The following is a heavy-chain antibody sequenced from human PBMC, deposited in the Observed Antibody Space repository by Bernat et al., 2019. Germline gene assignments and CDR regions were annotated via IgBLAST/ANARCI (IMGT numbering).Heavy chain of an antibody. J-gene: IGHJ3*02. D-gene: IGHD4-11*01. V-gene: IGHV1-69*01. CDR3: ARDISRTTVTTPDGGAFDI. CDR1: GGTFSSYA. CDR2: IIPIFGTA. Sequence: QVQLVQSGAEVKKPGSSVKVSCKASGGTFSSYAISWVRQAPGQGLEWMGGIIPIFGTANYAQKFQGRVTITADESTSTAYMELSSLRSEDTAVYYCARDISRTTVTTPDGGAFDIWGQGTMVTVSS.